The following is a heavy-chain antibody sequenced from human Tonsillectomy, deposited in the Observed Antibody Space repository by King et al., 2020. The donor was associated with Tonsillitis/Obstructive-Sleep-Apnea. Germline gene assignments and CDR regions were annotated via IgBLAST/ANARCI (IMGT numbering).Heavy chain of an antibody. CDR2: ISSNGGST. V-gene: IGHV3-64*01. J-gene: IGHJ4*02. CDR1: GFTFSSYA. D-gene: IGHD4-17*01. Sequence: VQLVESGGGLVQPGGSLRLSCAASGFTFSSYAMHWVRQAPGKGLEYVSAISSNGGSTYYANSVKGRFTISRDNSKNTLYLQMGSLRAEDMAVYYCAREYGDYWGQGTLVTVSS. CDR3: AREYGDY.